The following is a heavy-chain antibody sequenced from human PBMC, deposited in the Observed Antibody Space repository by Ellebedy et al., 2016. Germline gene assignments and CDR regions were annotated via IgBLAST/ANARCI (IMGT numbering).Heavy chain of an antibody. CDR3: AREAVAGMYYFDS. Sequence: ASVKVSCKGYHYTFDNFAISWVRLAPGQGLEWMGWINTYNGNTTYAQKLQGRVMMTTDTSTSTAYMELRSLRSGDTALYFCAREAVAGMYYFDSWGQGTQVTVSS. J-gene: IGHJ4*02. CDR1: HYTFDNFA. V-gene: IGHV1-18*01. CDR2: INTYNGNT. D-gene: IGHD6-19*01.